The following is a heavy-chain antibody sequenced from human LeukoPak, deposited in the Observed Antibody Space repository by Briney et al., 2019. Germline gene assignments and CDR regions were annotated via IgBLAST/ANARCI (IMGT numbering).Heavy chain of an antibody. V-gene: IGHV3-23*01. D-gene: IGHD6-13*01. CDR2: ISGSGGST. CDR3: ARSLRYSSDY. J-gene: IGHJ4*02. CDR1: GFTFTRYA. Sequence: PGGSLRLSCAASGFTFTRYAMSWVRQAPGKGLEWVSGISGSGGSTYYADSVKGRFTISRDNSKNTLYLQMNSLRAEDTAVYYCARSLRYSSDYWGQGTLVTVSS.